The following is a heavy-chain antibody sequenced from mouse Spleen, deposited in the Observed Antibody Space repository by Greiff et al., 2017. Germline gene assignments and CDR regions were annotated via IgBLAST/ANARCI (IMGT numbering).Heavy chain of an antibody. D-gene: IGHD1-1*01. CDR3: ARQLYYYGSSPYYFDY. CDR1: GFTFSSYA. V-gene: IGHV5-9-3*01. J-gene: IGHJ2*01. Sequence: DVKLVESGGGLVKPGGSLKLSCAASGFTFSSYAMSWVRQTPEKRLEWVATISSGGSYTYYPDSVKGRFTISRDNAKNTLYLQMSSLRSEDTAMYYCARQLYYYGSSPYYFDYWGQGTTLTVSS. CDR2: ISSGGSYT.